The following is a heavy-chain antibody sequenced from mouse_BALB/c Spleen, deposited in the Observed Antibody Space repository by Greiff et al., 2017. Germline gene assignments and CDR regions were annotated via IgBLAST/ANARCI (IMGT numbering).Heavy chain of an antibody. V-gene: IGHV14-3*02. CDR2: IDPANGNT. D-gene: IGHD2-10*01. J-gene: IGHJ2*01. Sequence: VQLQQSGAELVKPGASVKLSCTASGFNIKDTYMHWVKQRPEQGLEWIGRIDPANGNTTYDPKFQGKATITADTSSNTAYLQLSSLTSEDTAGYYCATPYYGNYFDYWGQGTTLTVSS. CDR1: GFNIKDTY. CDR3: ATPYYGNYFDY.